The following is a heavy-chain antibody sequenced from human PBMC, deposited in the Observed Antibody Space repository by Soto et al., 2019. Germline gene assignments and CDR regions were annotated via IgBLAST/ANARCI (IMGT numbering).Heavy chain of an antibody. D-gene: IGHD2-2*01. Sequence: QVQLVESGGGVVQPGRSLRLSSAASGFTFSSYGMHWVRQAPGKGLEWVAVISYDGSNKYYADSVKGRFTISRDNSKNTLYLQMNSLRAEDTAVYYCAKSRYCSSTSCYVGGDFDYWGQGTLVTVSS. CDR3: AKSRYCSSTSCYVGGDFDY. CDR1: GFTFSSYG. J-gene: IGHJ4*02. CDR2: ISYDGSNK. V-gene: IGHV3-30*18.